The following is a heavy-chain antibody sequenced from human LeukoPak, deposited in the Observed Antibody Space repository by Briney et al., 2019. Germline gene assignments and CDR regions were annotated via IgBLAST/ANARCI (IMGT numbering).Heavy chain of an antibody. CDR2: IYPCDSDT. J-gene: IGHJ4*02. CDR3: ARVGYGRVDY. Sequence: GGPLKISFKGSGCRFTNYCIGRGRPMPGKSLEWMGIIYPCDSDTRYSPSFQGQVTISADKSISTAYLQWSSLKASDPAMYYCARVGYGRVDYWGQGTLVTVSS. CDR1: GCRFTNYC. V-gene: IGHV5-51*01. D-gene: IGHD1-26*01.